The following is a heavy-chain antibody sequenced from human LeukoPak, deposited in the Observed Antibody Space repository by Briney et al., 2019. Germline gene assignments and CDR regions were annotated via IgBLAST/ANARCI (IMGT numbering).Heavy chain of an antibody. V-gene: IGHV3-23*01. J-gene: IGHJ4*02. CDR2: IGNTET. CDR1: GFPFETNA. D-gene: IGHD5-18*01. CDR3: AKDWIQFNRVFDCFDS. Sequence: GGSLRLSCATSGFPFETNAMSWVRQAPGKGLEWVATIGNTETFYADSVTGRFTISRDNSKNAVNLQMNRLRVEDTAIYYCAKDWIQFNRVFDCFDSWGQGTLVTVSS.